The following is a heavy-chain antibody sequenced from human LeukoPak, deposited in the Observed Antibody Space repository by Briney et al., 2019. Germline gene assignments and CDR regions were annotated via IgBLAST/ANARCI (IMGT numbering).Heavy chain of an antibody. CDR1: GFTFSSYA. Sequence: GGSLRLACAASGFTFSSYAMSWVRQAPGTGLEWVSAISGSGGSTYYADSVKGRFTISRDNSKNTLYLQMNSLRAEDTAVYYCAKAAIVATIQNWFDPWGQGTLVTVSS. CDR3: AKAAIVATIQNWFDP. J-gene: IGHJ5*02. CDR2: ISGSGGST. V-gene: IGHV3-23*01. D-gene: IGHD5-12*01.